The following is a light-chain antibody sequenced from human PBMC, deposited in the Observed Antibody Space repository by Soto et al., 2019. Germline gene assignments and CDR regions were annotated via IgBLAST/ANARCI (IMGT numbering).Light chain of an antibody. CDR2: DAS. CDR3: QQYTNWPPLT. Sequence: EIVMTQAPATLSVSPGEGATLSCRASQSVHNDLAWYQQKPGQAPMPLIYDASTRATGIAARFSGSGPGTEFALTLSTQNSKDFAVYYCQQYTNWPPLTFGGGTKVEI. J-gene: IGKJ4*01. CDR1: QSVHND. V-gene: IGKV3-15*01.